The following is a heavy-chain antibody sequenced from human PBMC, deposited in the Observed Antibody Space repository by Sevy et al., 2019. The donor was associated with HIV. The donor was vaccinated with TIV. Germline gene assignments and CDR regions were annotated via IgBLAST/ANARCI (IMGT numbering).Heavy chain of an antibody. CDR2: INPSGGST. V-gene: IGHV1-46*01. CDR3: ARDSSLIYCSSTSCYTGNGWFDP. CDR1: GYTFTSYY. J-gene: IGHJ5*02. D-gene: IGHD2-2*02. Sequence: ASVKVSCKASGYTFTSYYMHWVRQAPGQGLEWMGIINPSGGSTSYAQKFQGRVTMTRDTSTSTAYMELSSLRSEDTAVYYCARDSSLIYCSSTSCYTGNGWFDPWGQGTLVTVSS.